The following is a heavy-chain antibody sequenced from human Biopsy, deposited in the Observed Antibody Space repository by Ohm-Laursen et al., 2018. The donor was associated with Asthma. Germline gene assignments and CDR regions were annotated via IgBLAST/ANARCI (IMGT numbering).Heavy chain of an antibody. D-gene: IGHD3-9*01. CDR1: GYTFIHFA. Sequence: ASVKVSCKASGYTFIHFAIHWVRQAPGQRLEWMGWINADDGNTKYSQKFQGRVTITRDTSASTAYMDLRSLRSEDTAMYYCARTYYDFLTGQVNDAFALWGQGTMVTVSS. CDR2: INADDGNT. J-gene: IGHJ3*01. CDR3: ARTYYDFLTGQVNDAFAL. V-gene: IGHV1-3*01.